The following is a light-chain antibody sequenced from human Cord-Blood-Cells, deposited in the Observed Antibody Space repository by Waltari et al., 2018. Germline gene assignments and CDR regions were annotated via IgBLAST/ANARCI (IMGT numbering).Light chain of an antibody. V-gene: IGLV2-23*01. CDR1: SSDVGSYNL. CDR2: EGS. J-gene: IGLJ3*02. CDR3: CSYAGSWV. Sequence: QSALTQPASVSGSPGQSITISCTGTSSDVGSYNLVSWYQQHPGKAPKLRIYEGSKRRSGVSNRFSGSKSGSTASLTISGLQGEDEADYYCCSYAGSWVFGGGTKLTVL.